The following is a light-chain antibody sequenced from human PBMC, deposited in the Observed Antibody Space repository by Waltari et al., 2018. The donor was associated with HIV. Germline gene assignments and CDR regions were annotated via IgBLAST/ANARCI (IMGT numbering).Light chain of an antibody. Sequence: SYQLTQPPSVSVSPGQTARIPCSGDALSRQYTYWSQQKPGQAPVLVIYKDSERPSGIPERFSGSSSGTTVTLTISGVQAEDEADYYCQSADSSGTYPYVFGAGTKVTVL. J-gene: IGLJ1*01. CDR1: ALSRQY. CDR2: KDS. CDR3: QSADSSGTYPYV. V-gene: IGLV3-25*03.